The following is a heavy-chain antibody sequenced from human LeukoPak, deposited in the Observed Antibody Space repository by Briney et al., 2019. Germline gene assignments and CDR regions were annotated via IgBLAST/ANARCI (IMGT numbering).Heavy chain of an antibody. CDR2: ISAYNGNT. V-gene: IGHV1-18*01. J-gene: IGHJ5*02. CDR3: ARDLRRFDSSSWLRGLWFDP. Sequence: ASVTVSCKASGYTFTSYGISWVRQAPGQGLEWMGWISAYNGNTNYAQKLQGRVTMTTDTSTSTAYMELRSLRSDDTAVYYCARDLRRFDSSSWLRGLWFDPWGQGTLVTVSS. D-gene: IGHD6-6*01. CDR1: GYTFTSYG.